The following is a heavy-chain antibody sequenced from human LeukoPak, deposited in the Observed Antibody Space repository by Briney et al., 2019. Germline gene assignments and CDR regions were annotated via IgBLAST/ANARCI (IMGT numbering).Heavy chain of an antibody. V-gene: IGHV4-39*07. D-gene: IGHD3-10*01. J-gene: IGHJ4*02. CDR2: IYYSGST. CDR3: ARNDRGSGSYHY. CDR1: GGSISSSRYY. Sequence: SETLSLTCTVSGGSISSSRYYWGWIRQPPGKGLEWIGSIYYSGSTYYNPSLKSRVTIFVDTAKNQFSLKLSSVTAADTAVYYCARNDRGSGSYHYWGQGTLVTVSS.